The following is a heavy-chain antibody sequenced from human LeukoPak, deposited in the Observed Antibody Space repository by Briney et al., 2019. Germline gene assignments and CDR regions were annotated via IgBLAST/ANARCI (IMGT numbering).Heavy chain of an antibody. J-gene: IGHJ6*03. Sequence: GGSLRLSCAASGFTFSNYAIHWVRQAPGKGLECVSAISSIEGRIYYANSVKGRFTISRDNSKKTLYLQMNSLRAEDTAVYYCAKDGDYDISTGDYVRRYYYMDVWGKGTTVTISS. CDR2: ISSIEGRI. CDR3: AKDGDYDISTGDYVRRYYYMDV. CDR1: GFTFSNYA. V-gene: IGHV3-64*04. D-gene: IGHD3-9*01.